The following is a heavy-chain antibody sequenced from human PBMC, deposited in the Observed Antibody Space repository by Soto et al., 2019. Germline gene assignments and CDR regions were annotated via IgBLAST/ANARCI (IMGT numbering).Heavy chain of an antibody. D-gene: IGHD2-15*01. CDR2: IKGDGGDR. CDR1: GFTFSSYW. J-gene: IGHJ4*02. V-gene: IGHV3-7*01. CDR3: VREPRGGAYYYDY. Sequence: EVQLVESGGGLVQPGGSLRLFCGASGFTFSSYWMTWVRQAPGKGLEWVANIKGDGGDRYHVDSVKGRFTISRDNARNSLSLQMNSLRAEDTAVYYCVREPRGGAYYYDYWGQGTLVTVSS.